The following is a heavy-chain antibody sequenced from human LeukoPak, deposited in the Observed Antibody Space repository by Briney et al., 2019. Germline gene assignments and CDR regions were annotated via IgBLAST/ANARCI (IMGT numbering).Heavy chain of an antibody. Sequence: GGSLRLSCAASGFAFSSYAMHWVRQAPGKGLEGVAVISYDGSNKYYADSVKGRFTISRDNSKNTLYLQMNSLRAEDTAVYYCARDAAPYDSSGYWNWFDPWGQGTLVSVSS. J-gene: IGHJ5*02. D-gene: IGHD3-22*01. CDR1: GFAFSSYA. CDR3: ARDAAPYDSSGYWNWFDP. CDR2: ISYDGSNK. V-gene: IGHV3-30-3*01.